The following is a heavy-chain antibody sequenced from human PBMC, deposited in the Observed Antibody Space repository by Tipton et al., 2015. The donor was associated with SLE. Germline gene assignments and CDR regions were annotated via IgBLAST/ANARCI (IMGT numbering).Heavy chain of an antibody. D-gene: IGHD3-10*01. J-gene: IGHJ4*02. V-gene: IGHV3-48*03. CDR2: ISSSGSTT. CDR1: GFTFSSYE. CDR3: ARLSDYYGSGSYYNEDY. Sequence: SLRLSCAASGFTFSSYEMNWVRQAPGKGLEWVSYISSSGSTTYYADSVKGRFTISRDNSKNTPYLQMNSLRAEDTAVYYCARLSDYYGSGSYYNEDYWGQGTLVTVSS.